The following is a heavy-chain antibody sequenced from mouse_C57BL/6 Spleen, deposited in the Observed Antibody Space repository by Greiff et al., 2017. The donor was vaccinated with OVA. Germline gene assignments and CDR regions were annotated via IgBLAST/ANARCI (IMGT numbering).Heavy chain of an antibody. V-gene: IGHV1-69*01. CDR3: AAYSAWYVDV. D-gene: IGHD2-12*01. J-gene: IGHJ1*03. CDR2: IDPSDSYT. CDR1: GYTFTSYW. Sequence: QVQLQQPGAELVMPGASVKLSCKASGYTFTSYWMHWVKQRPGQGLEWIGEIDPSDSYTNYNQKFKGKSTFTVDKYSSTAYMQLSSLTSEDSAVYYCAAYSAWYVDVWGTGTTVTVSS.